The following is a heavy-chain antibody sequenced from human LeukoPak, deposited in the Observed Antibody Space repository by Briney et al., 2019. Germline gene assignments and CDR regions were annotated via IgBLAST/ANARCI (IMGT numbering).Heavy chain of an antibody. CDR2: IHSGGST. CDR3: ARIVNGSGWRW. J-gene: IGHJ4*02. V-gene: IGHV4-39*02. D-gene: IGHD6-19*01. CDR1: DGSVSIGNDY. Sequence: SETLSLTCTISDGSVSIGNDYWGWIRQPPGKGLEWIGSIHSGGSTFYNPSLKSRVTISIDTPKNRFSLNLRSVTAADTAVYFCARIVNGSGWRWGGQGTLVTVSS.